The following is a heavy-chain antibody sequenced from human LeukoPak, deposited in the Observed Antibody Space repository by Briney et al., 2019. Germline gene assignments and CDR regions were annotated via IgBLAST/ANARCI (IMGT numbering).Heavy chain of an antibody. V-gene: IGHV3-21*01. CDR2: ISSSSSYI. J-gene: IGHJ4*02. CDR1: GFIFTNYF. CDR3: ARSMTERAY. D-gene: IGHD2-21*02. Sequence: GGSLRLSCAASGFIFTNYFMSWVRQAPGKGLEWVSSISSSSSYIYYADSVKGRFTISRDNAKNSLYLQMNSLRAEDTAVYYCARSMTERAYWGQGTLVTVSS.